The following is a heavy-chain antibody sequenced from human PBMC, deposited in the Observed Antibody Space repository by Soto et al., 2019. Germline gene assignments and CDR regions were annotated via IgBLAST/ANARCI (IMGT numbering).Heavy chain of an antibody. J-gene: IGHJ3*01. CDR2: ISGYNGNT. D-gene: IGHD3-16*01. CDR3: AKGTFGYVDGFDV. Sequence: ASVKVSCKASGYTFSPYNVNWVRQAPGQGLEWMGWISGYNGNTKYAPTFQGRFTMTTDTSTNTAYMELRSLTSDDTAMYYCAKGTFGYVDGFDVWGQGTMVTVSS. CDR1: GYTFSPYN. V-gene: IGHV1-18*01.